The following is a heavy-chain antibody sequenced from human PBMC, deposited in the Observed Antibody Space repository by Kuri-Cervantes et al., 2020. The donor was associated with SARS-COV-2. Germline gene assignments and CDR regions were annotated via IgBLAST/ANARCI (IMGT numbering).Heavy chain of an antibody. Sequence: ETLSLTCAASGFTFSTYNMNWVRQAPGRGLEWVSSISSGSSYIYYADSVKGRFTISRDNAKNSLYLQMNSLRAEDTAVYYCARDFVVVPAAPTGDAMDVWGQGTTVTVSS. V-gene: IGHV3-21*01. CDR2: ISSGSSYI. CDR3: ARDFVVVPAAPTGDAMDV. D-gene: IGHD2-2*01. CDR1: GFTFSTYN. J-gene: IGHJ6*02.